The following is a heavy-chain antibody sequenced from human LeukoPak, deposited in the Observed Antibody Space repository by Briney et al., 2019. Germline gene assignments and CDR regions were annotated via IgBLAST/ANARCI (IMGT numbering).Heavy chain of an antibody. CDR1: GFIFTDYW. V-gene: IGHV3-7*01. J-gene: IGHJ4*02. CDR2: VKGDGSAT. D-gene: IGHD6-13*01. Sequence: GGSLRLSCAASGFIFTDYWMNWVRQAPGRGLEWLASVKGDGSATSYVDSVKGRFTISRDNAKNSLYLQMNSLRAEDTAVYYCARDPTGYSSSWYSDYWGQGTLVTVSS. CDR3: ARDPTGYSSSWYSDY.